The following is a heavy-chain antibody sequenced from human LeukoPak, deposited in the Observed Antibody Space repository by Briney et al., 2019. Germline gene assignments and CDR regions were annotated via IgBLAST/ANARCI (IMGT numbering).Heavy chain of an antibody. CDR2: IYYSGST. CDR1: GGSISSTSYY. V-gene: IGHV4-39*01. D-gene: IGHD3-22*01. Sequence: SETLSLTCAVSGGSISSTSYYWAWIRQPPGKGLEWIGTIYYSGSTYHNPPLKSRVTMSVDTSRNQFSLKLSSVDAADTAVYYCAKAGVRYFDSSGLYAFDFWGQGTTVTVSS. J-gene: IGHJ3*01. CDR3: AKAGVRYFDSSGLYAFDF.